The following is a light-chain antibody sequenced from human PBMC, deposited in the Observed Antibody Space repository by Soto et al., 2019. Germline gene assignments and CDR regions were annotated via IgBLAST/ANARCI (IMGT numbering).Light chain of an antibody. Sequence: DIQMIQSPSSLSASVGDRVTITCQASQDIKNYLNWYQQKPGKAPKLLIYDVSNMETGVPSRFSGSGSGTHFSLTINSLQPEDVATYYCQHYDHLPPLTFGGGTRVQIK. V-gene: IGKV1-33*01. CDR1: QDIKNY. CDR2: DVS. CDR3: QHYDHLPPLT. J-gene: IGKJ4*01.